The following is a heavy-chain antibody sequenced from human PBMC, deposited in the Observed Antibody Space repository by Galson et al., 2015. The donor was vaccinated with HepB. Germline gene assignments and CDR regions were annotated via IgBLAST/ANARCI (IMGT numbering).Heavy chain of an antibody. CDR2: INAGNGNT. Sequence: QSGAEVKKPGTSVKVSCKASGYTFTSYAMHWVRQAPGQRLEWMGWINAGNGNTKYSQKFQGRVTITRDTSASTAYMELSSLRSEDTAVYYCARAPYLIAAAGNAGYWGQGTLVTVSS. CDR3: ARAPYLIAAAGNAGY. D-gene: IGHD6-13*01. CDR1: GYTFTSYA. J-gene: IGHJ4*02. V-gene: IGHV1-3*01.